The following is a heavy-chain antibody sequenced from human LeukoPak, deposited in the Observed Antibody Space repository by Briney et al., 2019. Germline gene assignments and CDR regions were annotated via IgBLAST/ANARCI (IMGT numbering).Heavy chain of an antibody. V-gene: IGHV3-23*01. CDR1: GFTFSSYA. J-gene: IGHJ4*02. CDR3: AKRGTPLPYYDY. Sequence: GGSLRLSCAASGFTFSSYAMSWFRQAPGKGLEGASAITASGGSTYYADSVKGRFTISRDNSKNTLYLQMSRLRAEDTAVFYCAKRGTPLPYYDYWGQGALVTVSS. D-gene: IGHD1-1*01. CDR2: ITASGGST.